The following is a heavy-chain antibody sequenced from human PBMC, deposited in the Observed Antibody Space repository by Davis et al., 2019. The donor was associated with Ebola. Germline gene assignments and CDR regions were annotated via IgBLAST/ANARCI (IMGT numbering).Heavy chain of an antibody. Sequence: SETLSLTCTVSGGSISSGDYYWSWIRQPPGKGLEWIGYIYYSGSTYYNPSLKSRVTISVDTSKNQFSLKLSSVTAADTAVYYCARPAAAGTDWYFDLWGRGTLVTVSS. CDR2: IYYSGST. CDR3: ARPAAAGTDWYFDL. CDR1: GGSISSGDYY. D-gene: IGHD6-13*01. J-gene: IGHJ2*01. V-gene: IGHV4-30-4*01.